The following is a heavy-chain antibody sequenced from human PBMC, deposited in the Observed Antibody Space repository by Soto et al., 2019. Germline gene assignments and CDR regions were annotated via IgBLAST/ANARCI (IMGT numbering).Heavy chain of an antibody. V-gene: IGHV4-31*03. CDR3: ASIDCSSTSCRLDV. CDR1: GGSISSGGYY. J-gene: IGHJ6*04. D-gene: IGHD2-2*01. Sequence: PSETLSITCTVSGGSISSGGYYWSWIRQHPGKGLEWIGYIYYSGSTYYNPSLKSRVTISVDTSKNQFSLKLSSVTAADTAVYYCASIDCSSTSCRLDVWGKGTTVTVSS. CDR2: IYYSGST.